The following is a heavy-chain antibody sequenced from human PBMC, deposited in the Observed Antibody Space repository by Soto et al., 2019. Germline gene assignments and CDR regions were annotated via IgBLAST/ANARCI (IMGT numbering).Heavy chain of an antibody. CDR1: GYSFTSYW. V-gene: IGHV5-51*01. D-gene: IGHD4-4*01. J-gene: IGHJ4*02. CDR2: IYPGDSDT. CDR3: ARPCRAGSNYWGLDC. Sequence: GESLKISCKGSGYSFTSYWIGWVRQMPGKGLEWMGIIYPGDSDTRYSPSFQGQVTISADKSISTAYLQWSSLKASDTAMYYCARPCRAGSNYWGLDCWGQGTLVTVSS.